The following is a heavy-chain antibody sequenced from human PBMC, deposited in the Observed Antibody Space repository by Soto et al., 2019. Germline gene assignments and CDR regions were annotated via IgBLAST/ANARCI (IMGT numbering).Heavy chain of an antibody. J-gene: IGHJ4*02. V-gene: IGHV4-30-4*02. CDR1: GGSISSGDYY. CDR2: IYYSGST. CDR3: THNYGSNWFFPLIDY. Sequence: PSEPLSLTCTVSGGSISSGDYYWSWIRQPPGKGLEWIGYIYYSGSTYYNPSLKSRVTITKDTSKNQVVLKMTDMDPVDAATYYCTHNYGSNWFFPLIDYWGQGILVTVSS. D-gene: IGHD1-20*01.